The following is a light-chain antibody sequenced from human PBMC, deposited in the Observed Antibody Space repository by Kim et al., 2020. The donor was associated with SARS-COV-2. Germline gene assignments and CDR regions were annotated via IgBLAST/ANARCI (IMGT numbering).Light chain of an antibody. CDR1: SRDVGGYNF. V-gene: IGLV2-14*03. Sequence: GQSITISCTGTSRDVGGYNFVSWYQQHPGKAPKLMIYDVTNRPSGVSDRFFGSKSGNTASLTISGLQAEDEADYYCSSYTSSNKVVFGGGTQLTVL. J-gene: IGLJ2*01. CDR3: SSYTSSNKVV. CDR2: DVT.